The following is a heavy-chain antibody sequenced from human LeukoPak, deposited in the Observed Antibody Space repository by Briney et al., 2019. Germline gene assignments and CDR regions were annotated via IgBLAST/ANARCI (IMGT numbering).Heavy chain of an antibody. V-gene: IGHV3-66*01. J-gene: IGHJ6*02. CDR2: IYSGGST. CDR1: GFTVSSNY. CDR3: ARISVLWYFYAMDV. D-gene: IGHD3-10*01. Sequence: GGSLRLSCAASGFTVSSNYMSWVRQAPGKGLEWVSVIYSGGSTNYADSVKGRFTISRDNTKNTLYLQMNSLRAEDTAVYYCARISVLWYFYAMDVWGQGTTVTVSS.